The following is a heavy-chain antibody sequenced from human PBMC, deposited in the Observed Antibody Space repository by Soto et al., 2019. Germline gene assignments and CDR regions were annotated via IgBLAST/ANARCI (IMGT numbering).Heavy chain of an antibody. D-gene: IGHD3-16*01. CDR2: INSDGSTT. CDR1: VFTVSSYW. J-gene: IGHJ4*02. Sequence: GGSLRVSCAACVFTVSSYWMHWVRQAPGKGLVWVSRINSDGSTTTCADSVKGRFTISRDNAKNTLYLQMNSLRAEDTAVYYCARAGDNVRYDWGQGTLVTV. CDR3: ARAGDNVRYD. V-gene: IGHV3-74*01.